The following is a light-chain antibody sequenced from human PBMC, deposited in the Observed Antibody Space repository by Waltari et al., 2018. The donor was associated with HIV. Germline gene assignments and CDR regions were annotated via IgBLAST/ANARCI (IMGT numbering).Light chain of an antibody. Sequence: DVQMTQSPFTLSASVGDRVTITCRASQSVSSWLAWYQQKPGKPPKLLIYKASTLQSGVPSRFSGSGSGTEFTLTISGLQPDDFATYFCQQYSSSWAFSQGTKVEI. V-gene: IGKV1-5*03. CDR2: KAS. J-gene: IGKJ1*01. CDR3: QQYSSSWA. CDR1: QSVSSW.